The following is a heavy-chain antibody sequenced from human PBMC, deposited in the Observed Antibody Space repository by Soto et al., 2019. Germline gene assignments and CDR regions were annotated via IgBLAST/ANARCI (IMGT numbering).Heavy chain of an antibody. CDR3: AKLQHNSYYYVMDV. CDR1: GFTFSSYA. J-gene: IGHJ6*02. Sequence: PGGSLRLSCAASGFTFSSYAMHWVRQAPGKGLEWVASISYDGRHKSYADSVQGRFTISRDDSKNTVYLQMSALRDEDTAVYYCAKLQHNSYYYVMDVWGQGTTVTVSS. V-gene: IGHV3-30-3*02. CDR2: ISYDGRHK.